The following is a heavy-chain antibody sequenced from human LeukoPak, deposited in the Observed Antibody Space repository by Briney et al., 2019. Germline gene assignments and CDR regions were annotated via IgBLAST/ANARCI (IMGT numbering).Heavy chain of an antibody. Sequence: ASVKVSCKTSGYTFTGYYMHWVRQAPGQGLEWMGWINPNSGGTNHAQKFQGRVTMTRDTSISTAYMELSRLRSDDTAVYYCARGYYSSSPYYYYGMDVWGQGTTVTVSS. J-gene: IGHJ6*02. D-gene: IGHD6-13*01. CDR1: GYTFTGYY. CDR2: INPNSGGT. V-gene: IGHV1-2*02. CDR3: ARGYYSSSPYYYYGMDV.